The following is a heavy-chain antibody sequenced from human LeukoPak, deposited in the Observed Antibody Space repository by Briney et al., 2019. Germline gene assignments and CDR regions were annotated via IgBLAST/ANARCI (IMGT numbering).Heavy chain of an antibody. Sequence: PSETLSLTCAVYGGSFSGYYWSWIRQPPGKGLEWIGEINHSGSTNYNPSLKSRVTISVDTSKNQFSLKLSSVTAADTAVYYCARAQYSSSWWSFDYWGQGTLVTVSS. V-gene: IGHV4-34*01. J-gene: IGHJ4*02. CDR3: ARAQYSSSWWSFDY. D-gene: IGHD6-13*01. CDR1: GGSFSGYY. CDR2: INHSGST.